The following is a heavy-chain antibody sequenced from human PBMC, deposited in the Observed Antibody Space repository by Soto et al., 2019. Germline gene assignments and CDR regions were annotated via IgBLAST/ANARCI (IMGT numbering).Heavy chain of an antibody. CDR1: GFTFSIYD. V-gene: IGHV3-13*01. CDR3: LREWVDINGIHPPLGLDV. Sequence: EVQLGESGVGLVQPGGSLRLSCVASGFTFSIYDMHWVRQATGKGLEWVSAIGLAGETYYSGSVKGRFTISREKAKNSLYHQMNSLRAEDTAIYYCLREWVDINGIHPPLGLDVWGQGNTVTVPS. D-gene: IGHD2-8*01. CDR2: IGLAGET. J-gene: IGHJ6*02.